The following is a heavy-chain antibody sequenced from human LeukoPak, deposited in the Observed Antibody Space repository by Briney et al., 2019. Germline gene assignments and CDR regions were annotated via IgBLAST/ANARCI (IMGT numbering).Heavy chain of an antibody. CDR2: IYPGDSDT. J-gene: IGHJ6*03. CDR1: GYSFSSHW. V-gene: IGHV5-51*01. D-gene: IGHD6-6*01. Sequence: GESLKISCNDSGYSFSSHWIGWVRQMPGKGLEWMGIIYPGDSDTRYSPSFQGQVTISADKSISTAYLQWSSLKASDTAMYYGARQYCSSSPDMDVWGKGTTVTVSS. CDR3: ARQYCSSSPDMDV.